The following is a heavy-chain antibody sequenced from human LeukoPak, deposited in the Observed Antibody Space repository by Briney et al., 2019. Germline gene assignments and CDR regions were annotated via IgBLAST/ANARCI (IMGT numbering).Heavy chain of an antibody. CDR3: ARDAVDTANAV. D-gene: IGHD5-18*01. Sequence: GSLRLSCAASGFAFTTYWMHWVRQAPGKGLVWVSHINSDGSITSYADSVKGRFTISRDNAKNTLYLQMNSLRAEDTAVYYCARDAVDTANAVWGQGTTVTVSS. CDR2: INSDGSIT. CDR1: GFAFTTYW. J-gene: IGHJ6*02. V-gene: IGHV3-74*01.